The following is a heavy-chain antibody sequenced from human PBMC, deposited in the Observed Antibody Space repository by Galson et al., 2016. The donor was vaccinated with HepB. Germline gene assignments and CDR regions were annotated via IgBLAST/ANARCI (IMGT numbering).Heavy chain of an antibody. D-gene: IGHD6-25*01. CDR2: TYYRSKWHN. V-gene: IGHV6-1*01. CDR3: AGEGASGYALDY. CDR1: GDSVSSNSAA. Sequence: CAISGDSVSSNSAAWNWIRQSPSRGLEWLGRTYYRSKWHNDYAESVKSRITINPDTSKNQFSLQLHSVTPDDTAFYYCAGEGASGYALDYRGQGTLVTVSS. J-gene: IGHJ4*02.